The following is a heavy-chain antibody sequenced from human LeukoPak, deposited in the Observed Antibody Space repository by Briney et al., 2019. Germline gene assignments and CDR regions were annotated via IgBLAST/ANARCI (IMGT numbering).Heavy chain of an antibody. CDR1: GFTLTDHP. Sequence: GGSLRLSCVASGFTLTDHPMNWVRQAPGKGLEWISYIGGDGIAFYADSVKGRFTASKDDARKSMYLQMNSLRVEDTAVYYCAKDRANWAIDDWGQGTQVTVSS. V-gene: IGHV3-69-1*01. CDR2: IGGDGIA. D-gene: IGHD3-16*01. CDR3: AKDRANWAIDD. J-gene: IGHJ4*02.